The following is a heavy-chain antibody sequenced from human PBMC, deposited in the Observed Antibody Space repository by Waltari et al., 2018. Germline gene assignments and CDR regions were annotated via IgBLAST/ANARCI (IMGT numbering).Heavy chain of an antibody. J-gene: IGHJ6*02. CDR3: ARAESGGMFDYYYGMDV. D-gene: IGHD2-15*01. V-gene: IGHV3-53*01. CDR2: IYSGGST. CDR1: GFNVTTHY. Sequence: ELQLVESGGGLIQPGGSLRLSCAASGFNVTTHYMSWVRQALGKGLEWISVIYSGGSTYYADSVKGRFTISRDSYRNTLSLQMISLRAEDTAVYYCARAESGGMFDYYYGMDVWGQGTTVTVSS.